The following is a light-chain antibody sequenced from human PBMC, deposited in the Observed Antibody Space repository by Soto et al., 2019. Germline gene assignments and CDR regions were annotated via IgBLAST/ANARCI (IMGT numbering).Light chain of an antibody. Sequence: DIVMTQSPDSLAVSLGERATINCKSSQSLLFHSDRENYLAWYQQKPGQSPKLLIYWASTRDSGVPARFSGSGSGTDFTLTISSLQAEDVAVYYCQQYYSSPYTFGQGTKLEIK. CDR2: WAS. CDR1: QSLLFHSDRENY. CDR3: QQYYSSPYT. J-gene: IGKJ2*01. V-gene: IGKV4-1*01.